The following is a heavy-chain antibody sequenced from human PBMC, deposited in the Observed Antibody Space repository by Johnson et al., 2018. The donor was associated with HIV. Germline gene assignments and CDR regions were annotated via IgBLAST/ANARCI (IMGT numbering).Heavy chain of an antibody. CDR1: GFTFDDYG. Sequence: VQLVESGGGVVRPGGSLRVSCAASGFTFDDYGMSWVRQAPGKGLEWVANIKQDGSEKYYVDSVKGRFTISRDNAKNSLYLQMNSLRAEDTAVYYCARGSSWYDDAFDIWGQGTMVTVSS. J-gene: IGHJ3*02. CDR2: IKQDGSEK. D-gene: IGHD6-13*01. V-gene: IGHV3-7*05. CDR3: ARGSSWYDDAFDI.